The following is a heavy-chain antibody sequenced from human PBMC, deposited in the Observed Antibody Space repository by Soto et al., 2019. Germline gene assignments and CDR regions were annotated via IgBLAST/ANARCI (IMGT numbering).Heavy chain of an antibody. J-gene: IGHJ6*02. V-gene: IGHV3-23*01. CDR3: AKDWAGQQLVLEDYYDGMDV. CDR1: GFTFSRYA. Sequence: GGYLRLSCAASGFTFSRYAMSWVRQAPGKGLEWVSAISGSGGSTYYADSVKGRFTISRDNSKNTLYLQMNSLRAEDTAVYYCAKDWAGQQLVLEDYYDGMDVCGQGTTVTVSS. CDR2: ISGSGGST. D-gene: IGHD6-13*01.